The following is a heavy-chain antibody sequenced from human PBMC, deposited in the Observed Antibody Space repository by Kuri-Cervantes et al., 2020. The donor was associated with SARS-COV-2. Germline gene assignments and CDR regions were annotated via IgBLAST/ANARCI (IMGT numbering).Heavy chain of an antibody. J-gene: IGHJ4*02. D-gene: IGHD2-15*01. Sequence: SETLSLTCSVYGGSFSGYYWSWIRQPPGKGLEWIGEINHSGSTNYNPSLKSRVTISVDTSKNQFSLKLSSVTAADTAVYYCARRVCSGGSCRLKGGPYYFDYWGQGTLVTVSS. CDR3: ARRVCSGGSCRLKGGPYYFDY. CDR2: INHSGST. CDR1: GGSFSGYY. V-gene: IGHV4-34*01.